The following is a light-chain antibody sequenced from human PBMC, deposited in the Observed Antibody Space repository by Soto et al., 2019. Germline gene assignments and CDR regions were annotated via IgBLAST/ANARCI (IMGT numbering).Light chain of an antibody. J-gene: IGKJ2*01. CDR2: DAS. CDR3: QQYESLPYT. CDR1: QNINND. Sequence: DIQMTQSPSSLSASVGDRVTITRQASQNINNDLNWYQQKPGKAPKLLIYDASSLEDGVPSRFSGGGSGTDFTLIIRSLQPEDLATYYCQQYESLPYTFGQGTQLEIK. V-gene: IGKV1-33*01.